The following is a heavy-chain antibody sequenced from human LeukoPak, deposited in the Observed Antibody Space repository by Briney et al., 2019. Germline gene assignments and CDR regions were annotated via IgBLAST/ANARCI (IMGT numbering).Heavy chain of an antibody. CDR1: GFTFSTYA. CDR3: ARGDTYYDILTGYYAVGY. D-gene: IGHD3-9*01. Sequence: GGSLRLSCAASGFTFSTYAMSWVRQAPGKGLEWVSAISGSGGSTYYADSVKGRFTISRDNAKSSLYLQMNSLRAEDTAVYYCARGDTYYDILTGYYAVGYWGQGTLVTVSS. CDR2: ISGSGGST. J-gene: IGHJ4*02. V-gene: IGHV3-23*01.